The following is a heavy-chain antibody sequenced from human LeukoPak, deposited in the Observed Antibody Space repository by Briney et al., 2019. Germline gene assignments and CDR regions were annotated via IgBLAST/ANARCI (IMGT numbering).Heavy chain of an antibody. V-gene: IGHV1-69*06. CDR1: GGTFSCYA. CDR2: IIPIFGTA. Sequence: SVKVSCKASGGTFSCYAISWVRQAPGQGLEWMGGIIPIFGTANYAQKFQGRVTITADKSTSTAYMELSSLRSEVTAVYYCARAPIYYYDSSGYSGYYFDYWGQGTLVTVSS. J-gene: IGHJ4*02. CDR3: ARAPIYYYDSSGYSGYYFDY. D-gene: IGHD3-22*01.